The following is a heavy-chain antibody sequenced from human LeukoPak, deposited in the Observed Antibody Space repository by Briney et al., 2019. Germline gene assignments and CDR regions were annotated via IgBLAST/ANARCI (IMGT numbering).Heavy chain of an antibody. CDR1: GFTFSSYE. CDR3: ARDQEMTTVTNYFDY. V-gene: IGHV3-48*03. J-gene: IGHJ4*02. CDR2: ISTGGTTR. D-gene: IGHD4-17*01. Sequence: GGSLRLSCAASGFTFSSYEVNWVRQAPGKGLEWVSYISTGGTTRYYADSVKGRFTISRDNAKNSLYLQMNSLRAEDTAVYYCARDQEMTTVTNYFDYWGQGTLVTVSP.